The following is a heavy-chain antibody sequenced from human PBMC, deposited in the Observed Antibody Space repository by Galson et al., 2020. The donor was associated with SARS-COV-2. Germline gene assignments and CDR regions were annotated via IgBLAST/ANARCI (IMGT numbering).Heavy chain of an antibody. V-gene: IGHV4-30-4*01. J-gene: IGHJ2*01. CDR1: GGSISSGDYY. D-gene: IGHD5-12*01. Sequence: ASETLSITWTVSGGSISSGDYYWSWIRQHPGKGLEWIGYIYYSGSTYYNPSLKSRVTISVDTSKNQFSLKLSSVTAADTAVYYCARGGYDYGDWYFDLWGRGTLVTVSS. CDR2: IYYSGST. CDR3: ARGGYDYGDWYFDL.